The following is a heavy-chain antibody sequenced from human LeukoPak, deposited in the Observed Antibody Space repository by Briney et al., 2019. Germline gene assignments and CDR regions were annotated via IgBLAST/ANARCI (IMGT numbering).Heavy chain of an antibody. CDR2: ISTTGGYT. J-gene: IGHJ4*02. V-gene: IGHV3-23*01. CDR1: GLSFITYD. D-gene: IGHD5-24*01. Sequence: GGSLRLSCVGSGLSFITYDMSWFRRTPGKGLEWLSAISTTGGYTEDADSVKSRFTISRDNSQNTLFLQMHSLRAEDTAVYYCAKKPSTNKCTFDIWGQGALVTVSP. CDR3: AKKPSTNKCTFDI.